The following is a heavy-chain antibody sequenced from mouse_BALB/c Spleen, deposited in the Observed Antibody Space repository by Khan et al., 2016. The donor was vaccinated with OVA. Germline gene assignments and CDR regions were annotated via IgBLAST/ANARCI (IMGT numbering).Heavy chain of an antibody. CDR2: ISTGGSYI. Sequence: EVELVESGGGFVKPGGSLNLSCAASGFAFSSYDMSWVRQTPEKRLEWVATISTGGSYIYYPDSVKGRFTIPRDNARNTLYLQMSSLRSEDTALYYCARPSYYGNPWFTYWGPGTLVTVSA. J-gene: IGHJ3*01. CDR3: ARPSYYGNPWFTY. V-gene: IGHV5-9*02. CDR1: GFAFSSYD. D-gene: IGHD2-10*01.